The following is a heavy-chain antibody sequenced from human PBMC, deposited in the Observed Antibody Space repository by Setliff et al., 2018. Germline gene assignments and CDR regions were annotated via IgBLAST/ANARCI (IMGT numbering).Heavy chain of an antibody. CDR2: IRSNGGRT. CDR1: GFTFSSYG. Sequence: PGGSLRLSCAVSGFTFSSYGIHWVRQAPGKGLEYVAGIRSNGGRTYYADSVKGRFTISRDNSKNTLYLQMGSLRPEDMAVYYCVRWVDGKADYWGQGTLVTVSS. V-gene: IGHV3-64*02. CDR3: VRWVDGKADY. J-gene: IGHJ4*02.